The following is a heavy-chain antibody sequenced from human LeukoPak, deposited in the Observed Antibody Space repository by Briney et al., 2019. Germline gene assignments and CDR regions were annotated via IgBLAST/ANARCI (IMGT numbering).Heavy chain of an antibody. J-gene: IGHJ4*02. Sequence: GGSLRLSCAASGFTFSSYSMNWVRQAPGKGLECLSYISGSGTDINYADSVRGRFTISRDNAKNLLYLQMNDLRVEDTAVYYCARTARHLDYWGQGTLVTVPS. CDR3: ARTARHLDY. V-gene: IGHV3-21*05. CDR2: ISGSGTDI. D-gene: IGHD5-18*01. CDR1: GFTFSSYS.